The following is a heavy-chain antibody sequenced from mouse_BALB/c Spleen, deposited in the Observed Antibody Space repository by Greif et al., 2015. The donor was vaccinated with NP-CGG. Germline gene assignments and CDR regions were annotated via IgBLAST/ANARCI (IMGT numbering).Heavy chain of an antibody. CDR2: IYPGSGST. CDR3: TRLYYGYAVHYFDY. V-gene: IGHV1S22*01. Sequence: LQQPGSELVRPGASVKLSCKASGYTFTSYWMHWVKQRHGQGLEWIGNIYPGSGSTNYDEKFKSKGTLTVDTSSITAYMHLSSLTSEDSAVYYCTRLYYGYAVHYFDYWGQGTTLTVSS. CDR1: GYTFTSYW. J-gene: IGHJ2*01. D-gene: IGHD2-2*01.